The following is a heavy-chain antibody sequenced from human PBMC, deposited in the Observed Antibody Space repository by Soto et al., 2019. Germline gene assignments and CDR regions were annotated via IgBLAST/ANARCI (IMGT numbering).Heavy chain of an antibody. Sequence: PGGSLRLSCVASGFTFSSYAMHWVRQAPGKGLEWVAVISYDGSNKYYADSVKGRFTISRDNSKNTLYLQMNSLRAEDTAVYYCARVRRFGEFNWFDPWGQGTLVTVSS. D-gene: IGHD3-10*01. J-gene: IGHJ5*02. V-gene: IGHV3-30-3*01. CDR2: ISYDGSNK. CDR1: GFTFSSYA. CDR3: ARVRRFGEFNWFDP.